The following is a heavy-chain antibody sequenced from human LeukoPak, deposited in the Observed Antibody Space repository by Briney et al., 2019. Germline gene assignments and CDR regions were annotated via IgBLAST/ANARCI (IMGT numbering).Heavy chain of an antibody. Sequence: PGGSLRLSCAASGFTFSSCAMSWVRQAPGKGLEWVSSITSSGAATYYADSVKGRFTISRDNAKNSLYLQMNSLRAEDTAVYYCARVSMEGDYWGQGTLVTVSS. J-gene: IGHJ4*02. CDR3: ARVSMEGDY. D-gene: IGHD2-21*01. CDR1: GFTFSSCA. CDR2: ITSSGAAT. V-gene: IGHV3-21*01.